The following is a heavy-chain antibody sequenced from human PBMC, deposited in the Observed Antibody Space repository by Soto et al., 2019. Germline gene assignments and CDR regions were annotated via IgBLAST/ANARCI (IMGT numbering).Heavy chain of an antibody. CDR3: ARGGAAAEAGMDV. J-gene: IGHJ6*02. D-gene: IGHD6-13*01. CDR2: INPNSGGT. CDR1: GYTFTGYY. Sequence: ASVKVSCKASGYTFTGYYMHWVRQAPGQGLEWMGWINPNSGGTNYAQKFQGWVTMTRDTSISTAYMELSGLRSDDTAVYYCARGGAAAEAGMDVWGQGTTVTVSS. V-gene: IGHV1-2*04.